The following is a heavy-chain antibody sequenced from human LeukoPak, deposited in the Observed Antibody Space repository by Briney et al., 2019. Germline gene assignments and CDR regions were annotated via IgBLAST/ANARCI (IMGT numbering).Heavy chain of an antibody. D-gene: IGHD6-13*01. V-gene: IGHV4-39*01. J-gene: IGHJ4*02. Sequence: PSETLSLTCTVSGGSISSTSHYWGWLRQPPGKGLEWIGSVYYSGSTYYNPSLKSRVTISVDTSKNQFSLRLSSVTATDMAVYFCARLGYSVSWTDCWGQGILVTVSS. CDR3: ARLGYSVSWTDC. CDR1: GGSISSTSHY. CDR2: VYYSGST.